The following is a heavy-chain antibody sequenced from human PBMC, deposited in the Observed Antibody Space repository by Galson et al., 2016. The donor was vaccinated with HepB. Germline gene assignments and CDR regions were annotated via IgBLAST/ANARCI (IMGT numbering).Heavy chain of an antibody. D-gene: IGHD6-19*01. CDR1: GDSISSGHYY. J-gene: IGHJ3*02. Sequence: TLSLTCTVSGDSISSGHYYWNWVRQHPGKGLEWIGFINYSGSTHYNPSLESRLTISSDTSKNQFSLNLSSVTAADTAVYYCGRDSSGWDAIEIWGQGTLVTVSS. CDR2: INYSGST. V-gene: IGHV4-31*03. CDR3: GRDSSGWDAIEI.